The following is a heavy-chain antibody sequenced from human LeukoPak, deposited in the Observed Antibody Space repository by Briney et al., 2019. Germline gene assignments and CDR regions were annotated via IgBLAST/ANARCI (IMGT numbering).Heavy chain of an antibody. D-gene: IGHD6-19*01. CDR3: AKHRGSGYEYYFDY. CDR1: GFTFSSSA. J-gene: IGHJ4*02. Sequence: PGGSLRLSCAASGFTFSSSAMSWVRQAPGKGLEWVSAISNNGGYTYYADSVQGRFTISRDNSKSTLCLQMNSLRAEDTAVSYCAKHRGSGYEYYFDYWGQGTLVTVSS. V-gene: IGHV3-23*01. CDR2: ISNNGGYT.